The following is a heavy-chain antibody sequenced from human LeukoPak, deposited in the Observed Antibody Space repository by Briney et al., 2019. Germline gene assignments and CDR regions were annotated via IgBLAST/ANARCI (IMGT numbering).Heavy chain of an antibody. V-gene: IGHV4-39*07. Sequence: SETLSLTCTVSGGSISSSSYYWGWIRQPPGKGLEWIGSIYYSGSTYYNPSLKSRVTISVDTSKNQFSLKLSSVTAADTAVYYCARTKYYDFWSGYPPIKVDSFDIWGQGTMATVSS. CDR2: IYYSGST. CDR1: GGSISSSSYY. CDR3: ARTKYYDFWSGYPPIKVDSFDI. D-gene: IGHD3-3*01. J-gene: IGHJ3*02.